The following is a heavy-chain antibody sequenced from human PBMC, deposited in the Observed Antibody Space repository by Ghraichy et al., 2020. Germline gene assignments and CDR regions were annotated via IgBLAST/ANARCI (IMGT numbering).Heavy chain of an antibody. D-gene: IGHD1-26*01. Sequence: SETLSLTCAVYGGSFSGYYWSWIRQPPGKGLEWIGEINHSGSTNYNPSLKSRVTISVDTSKNQFSLKLGSVTAADTAVYYCARARSGSYYDYGGQGTLVTVSS. CDR1: GGSFSGYY. CDR2: INHSGST. CDR3: ARARSGSYYDY. V-gene: IGHV4-34*01. J-gene: IGHJ4*02.